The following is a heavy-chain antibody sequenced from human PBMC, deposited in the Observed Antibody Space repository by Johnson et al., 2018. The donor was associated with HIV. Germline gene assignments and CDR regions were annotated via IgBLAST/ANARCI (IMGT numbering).Heavy chain of an antibody. Sequence: VQLVESGGGLVQPGGSLRLSCAASGFTFSSYAMSWVRQAPGKGLEWVSAISGSGGSTYYADSVKGRFTISRDNSKNTLYLQMNSLRVEDTAVYYCARDGPGDGNAMGVSGAFDIWGQGTMVTVSS. D-gene: IGHD5-24*01. CDR2: ISGSGGST. J-gene: IGHJ3*02. CDR3: ARDGPGDGNAMGVSGAFDI. V-gene: IGHV3-23*04. CDR1: GFTFSSYA.